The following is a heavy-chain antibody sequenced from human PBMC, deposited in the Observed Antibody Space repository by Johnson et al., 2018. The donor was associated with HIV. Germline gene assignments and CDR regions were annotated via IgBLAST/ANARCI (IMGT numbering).Heavy chain of an antibody. D-gene: IGHD3-16*02. CDR2: ISYDGSNK. J-gene: IGHJ3*02. V-gene: IGHV3-30-3*01. CDR3: AREARGLWRLRLGELSFLPNLHAFDI. CDR1: GFTFSSYA. Sequence: QVQLVESGGGVVQPWRSLRLSCAASGFTFSSYAMHWVRQAPGKGLEWVAVISYDGSNKYYADSVKGRFTISRDNSKNTLHLQMNSLRAEDTAVYYCAREARGLWRLRLGELSFLPNLHAFDIWGQGTMVTVSS.